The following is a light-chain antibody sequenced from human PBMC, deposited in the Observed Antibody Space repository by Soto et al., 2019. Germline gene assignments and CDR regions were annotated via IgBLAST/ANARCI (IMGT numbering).Light chain of an antibody. Sequence: IQMTQSPSSVSASVGDRVTITCRASQPISSWLAWYQQKPGQPPNLLIYSASTLRSGVPSRFSGSESGTLFTLTITNLQPDDFAGYYCQQYNSYSGTFGQGTKVEIK. J-gene: IGKJ1*01. CDR1: QPISSW. CDR2: SAS. CDR3: QQYNSYSGT. V-gene: IGKV1D-16*01.